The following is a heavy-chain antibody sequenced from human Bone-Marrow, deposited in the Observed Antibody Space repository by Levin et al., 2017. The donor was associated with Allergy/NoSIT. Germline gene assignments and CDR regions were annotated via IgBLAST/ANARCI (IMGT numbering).Heavy chain of an antibody. CDR2: ISYDGSNK. V-gene: IGHV3-30-3*01. CDR3: ARDGYSSSPYYYYYYMDV. J-gene: IGHJ6*03. D-gene: IGHD6-6*01. CDR1: GFTFSSYA. Sequence: LSLTCAASGFTFSSYAMHWVRQAPGKGLEWVAVISYDGSNKYYADSVKGRFTISRDNSKNTLYLQMNSLRAEDTAVYYCARDGYSSSPYYYYYYMDVWGKGTTVTVSS.